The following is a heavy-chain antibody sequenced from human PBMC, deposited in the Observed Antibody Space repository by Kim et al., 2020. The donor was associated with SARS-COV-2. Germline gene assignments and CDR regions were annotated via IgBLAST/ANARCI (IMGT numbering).Heavy chain of an antibody. D-gene: IGHD3-22*01. CDR1: GYSISSGYY. V-gene: IGHV4-38-2*02. J-gene: IGHJ3*02. CDR3: ARAPQYYYDPSAFDI. Sequence: SETLSLTCTVSGYSISSGYYWGWIRQPPGKGLEWIGSIYHSGSTYYNPSLKSRVTISVDTSKNQFSLKLSSVTAADTAVYYCARAPQYYYDPSAFDIWGQGTMVTVSS. CDR2: IYHSGST.